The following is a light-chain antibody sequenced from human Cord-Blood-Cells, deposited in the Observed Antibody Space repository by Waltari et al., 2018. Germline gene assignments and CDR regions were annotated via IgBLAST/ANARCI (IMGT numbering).Light chain of an antibody. V-gene: IGLV2-23*01. CDR1: SSDVGRYNL. Sequence: QSALNQPASVSGSPGQSITISCTGTSSDVGRYNLVSRYQQQPGKAPKLMIYYGSKRPSEVCKRFSGSKSANTASRTIAGLLAEDEADYYCCSYAGSNWVFGGGTKLTVL. CDR3: CSYAGSNWV. CDR2: YGS. J-gene: IGLJ3*02.